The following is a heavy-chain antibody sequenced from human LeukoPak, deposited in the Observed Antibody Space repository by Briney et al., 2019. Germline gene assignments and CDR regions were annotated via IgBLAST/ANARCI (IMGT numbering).Heavy chain of an antibody. Sequence: GGSLRLSCAASGFTFSNAWMSWVRRAPGKGLEWVGRIKSKTDGGTTDYAAPVKGLFTISRDNSKNTLYLQMNSLRAEDTAVYYCAKSKIYLGLGVPVLLTYFDYWGQGTLVTVSS. CDR2: IKSKTDGGTT. J-gene: IGHJ4*02. D-gene: IGHD2-2*01. V-gene: IGHV3-15*01. CDR1: GFTFSNAW. CDR3: AKSKIYLGLGVPVLLTYFDY.